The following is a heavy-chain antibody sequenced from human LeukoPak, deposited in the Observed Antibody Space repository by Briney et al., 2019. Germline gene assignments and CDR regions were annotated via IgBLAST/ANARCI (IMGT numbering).Heavy chain of an antibody. V-gene: IGHV3-33*06. CDR2: IWYDGSNK. Sequence: GGSLRLSCATSGFTFNRFGMHWVRQAPGKGLEWVAVIWYDGSNKDYADSVKGRFTISRDNSKNTLYPQMNSLRAEDTAVYYCAKAPPYKKYFDYWGQGTLVTVSS. CDR1: GFTFNRFG. D-gene: IGHD1-1*01. CDR3: AKAPPYKKYFDY. J-gene: IGHJ4*02.